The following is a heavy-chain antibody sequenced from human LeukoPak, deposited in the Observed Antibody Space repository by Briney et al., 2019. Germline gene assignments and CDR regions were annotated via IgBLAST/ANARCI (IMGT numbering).Heavy chain of an antibody. D-gene: IGHD3-16*01. CDR2: ISGSGGST. CDR3: AASQDVGAYYFDY. CDR1: GFTFSSYG. Sequence: GGSLRLSCAASGFTFSSYGMSWVRQAPGKGLEWVSAISGSGGSTWYADSVKGRFTISRDNSKNTLYLQMNSLRAEDTAVYYCAASQDVGAYYFDYWGQGTLVTVSS. V-gene: IGHV3-23*01. J-gene: IGHJ4*02.